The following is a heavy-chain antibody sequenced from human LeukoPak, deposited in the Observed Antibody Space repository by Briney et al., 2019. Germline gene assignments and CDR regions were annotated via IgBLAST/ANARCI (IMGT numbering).Heavy chain of an antibody. V-gene: IGHV4-39*07. CDR3: ARSMVTTDRNFDH. D-gene: IGHD2-21*02. CDR1: GGSITSSPYH. Sequence: PSETLSLTCTVSGGSITSSPYHWAWIRQPPGSGPEWIATVSHSGATQYNPSLTSRVAISLDTSKNLFSLSLNSVTAADTAVFYCARSMVTTDRNFDHWGQGTLVTVSS. CDR2: VSHSGAT. J-gene: IGHJ4*02.